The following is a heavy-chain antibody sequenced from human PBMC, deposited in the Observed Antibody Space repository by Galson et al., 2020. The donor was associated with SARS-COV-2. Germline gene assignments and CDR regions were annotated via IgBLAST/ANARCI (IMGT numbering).Heavy chain of an antibody. V-gene: IGHV4-39*01. CDR2: IFYSGNT. Sequence: SETLSLTCTVSGGSISSGFYYWGWIRQPPGKGLECIGSIFYSGNTYYSPSLKSRVTIYVDTPKNQFSLKLSSVTAADTAIYYCARLRDSSGYDNIPYYYFDYWGQGALVTVSS. D-gene: IGHD3-22*01. J-gene: IGHJ4*02. CDR1: GGSISSGFYY. CDR3: ARLRDSSGYDNIPYYYFDY.